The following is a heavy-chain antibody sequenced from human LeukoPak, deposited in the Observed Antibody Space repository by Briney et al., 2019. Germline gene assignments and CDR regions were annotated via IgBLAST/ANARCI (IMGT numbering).Heavy chain of an antibody. CDR2: INHSGGT. Sequence: PSETLSLTCAVYGGSFSGYYWSWIRQPPGKGLEWIGEINHSGGTNYNPSLKSRVTISVDTSKNQFSLKLSSVTAADTAVYYCARVDEGSSPTFDYWGQGTLVTVSS. CDR3: ARVDEGSSPTFDY. CDR1: GGSFSGYY. J-gene: IGHJ4*02. V-gene: IGHV4-34*01. D-gene: IGHD6-6*01.